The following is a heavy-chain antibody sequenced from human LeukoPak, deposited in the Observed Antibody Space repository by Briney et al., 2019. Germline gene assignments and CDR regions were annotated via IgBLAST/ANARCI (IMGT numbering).Heavy chain of an antibody. CDR1: GGSFSGYY. CDR3: ARRRRTYYDILTGYHYYFDY. V-gene: IGHV4-34*01. Sequence: PSETLSLTCAVYGGSFSGYYWSWIRQPPGKGLEWIGEINHSGSTNYNPSLKSRVTISVDTSKNQFSLKLSSVTAADTAVYYCARRRRTYYDILTGYHYYFDYWGQGTLVTVSS. CDR2: INHSGST. D-gene: IGHD3-9*01. J-gene: IGHJ4*02.